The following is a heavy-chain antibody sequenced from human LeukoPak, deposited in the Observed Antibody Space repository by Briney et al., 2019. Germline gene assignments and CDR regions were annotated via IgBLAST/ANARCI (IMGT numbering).Heavy chain of an antibody. CDR1: VFTFSDYS. Sequence: GGSLRLSCIGSVFTFSDYSINWVRQAPGRGLEWVSYISSSGSTIYYADSVKGRFTISRDNAKNSLYLQMNSLRAEDTAVYYCARGFTSGSSNLDYWGQGTLVTVSS. CDR2: ISSSGSTI. J-gene: IGHJ4*02. V-gene: IGHV3-48*04. D-gene: IGHD1-26*01. CDR3: ARGFTSGSSNLDY.